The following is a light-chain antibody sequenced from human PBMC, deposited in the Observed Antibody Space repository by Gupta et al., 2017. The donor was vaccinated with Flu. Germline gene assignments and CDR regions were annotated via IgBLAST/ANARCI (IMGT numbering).Light chain of an antibody. CDR2: QDS. CDR3: QAWDSSTAV. CDR1: KLGDKY. Sequence: SYGLTQPPSVSVSPGQTASIPCSGDKLGDKYACWYQQKPGQSPVLVIYQDSKRPSGIPERFSGSNSGNTATLTISGTQAMDEADYYCQAWDSSTAVFGGGTKLTVL. J-gene: IGLJ3*02. V-gene: IGLV3-1*01.